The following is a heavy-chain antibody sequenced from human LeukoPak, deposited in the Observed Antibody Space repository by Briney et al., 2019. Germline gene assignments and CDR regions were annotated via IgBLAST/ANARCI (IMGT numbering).Heavy chain of an antibody. D-gene: IGHD2-15*01. V-gene: IGHV4-59*01. CDR3: ARGGPIHAFDI. CDR2: IDYDGGT. CDR1: DSSISSYF. Sequence: SAPLFFTWTAADSSISSYFWSWIQKPPGGGLEWRGFIDYDGGTSYNPSLRGRVTISVGTSKSPCSLKLSSVTAPDTAVASCARGGPIHAFDIWGQGTMVTVSS. J-gene: IGHJ3*02.